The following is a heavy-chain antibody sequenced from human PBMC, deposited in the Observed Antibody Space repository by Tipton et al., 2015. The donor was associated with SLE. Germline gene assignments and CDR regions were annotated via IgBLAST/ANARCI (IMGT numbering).Heavy chain of an antibody. D-gene: IGHD3-22*01. CDR2: VYSSGFS. J-gene: IGHJ6*03. CDR3: ARVGHGFDDSGYNSHYYYYMDV. V-gene: IGHV4-59*01. Sequence: GLVKPSETLSLTCTVSGDSINGYYWTWIRQPPGKGLEWVGYVYSSGFSDYNPSLRSRVTISLDTSKNQFSLRLSSATAADTAVYYCARVGHGFDDSGYNSHYYYYMDVWGKGTTVTVS. CDR1: GDSINGYY.